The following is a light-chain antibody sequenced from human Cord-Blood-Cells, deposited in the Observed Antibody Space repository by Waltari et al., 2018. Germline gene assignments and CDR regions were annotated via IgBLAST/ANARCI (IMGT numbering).Light chain of an antibody. V-gene: IGKV2-28*01. Sequence: DIVMTQSPLSLPVTPGEQASISCRSSQSLLHSNGYNYLDWYLQKPGQSPQLLIYLGSNRASGVPDRFSGSGSGTDFTLKIRRVEAEDVGVYYCMQALQTPYTFGQGTKLEIK. CDR2: LGS. CDR1: QSLLHSNGYNY. J-gene: IGKJ2*01. CDR3: MQALQTPYT.